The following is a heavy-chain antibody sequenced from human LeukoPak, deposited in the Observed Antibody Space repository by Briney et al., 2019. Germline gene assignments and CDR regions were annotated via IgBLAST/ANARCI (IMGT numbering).Heavy chain of an antibody. CDR1: GGTFSSYA. D-gene: IGHD5-18*01. Sequence: ASVKVSCKASGGTFSSYAISWVRQAPGQGLEWMGRIIPILGIANYAQKFQGRVTITADKSTSTAYMELSSLRSEDTAVYYCARAENLIQLSPSYYYYSMDVWGQGTTVTVSS. V-gene: IGHV1-69*04. CDR2: IIPILGIA. CDR3: ARAENLIQLSPSYYYYSMDV. J-gene: IGHJ6*02.